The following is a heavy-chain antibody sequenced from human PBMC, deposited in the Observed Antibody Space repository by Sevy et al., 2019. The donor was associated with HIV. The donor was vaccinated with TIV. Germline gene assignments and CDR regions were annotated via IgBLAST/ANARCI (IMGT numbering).Heavy chain of an antibody. J-gene: IGHJ4*02. CDR1: GGSISSGAYS. CDR3: VRDGGTVTTPGCFDY. V-gene: IGHV4-30-2*01. Sequence: SETLSLTCTVSGGSISSGAYSWNWIRQPPGKGLEWIGYIFHTGSTYYNPSLKSRVTVSVDRSKNQFSLKMTSVTAADTAVYYCVRDGGTVTTPGCFDYWGQGTLVTVSS. CDR2: IFHTGST. D-gene: IGHD4-17*01.